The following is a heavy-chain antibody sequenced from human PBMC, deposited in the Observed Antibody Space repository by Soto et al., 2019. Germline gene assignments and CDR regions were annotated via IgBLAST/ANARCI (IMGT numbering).Heavy chain of an antibody. D-gene: IGHD1-1*01. Sequence: QVQLVESGGGVVQPGRSLRLSCAASGFTFRSYGMHWLRQAPGKGLEWVALMSFDGSNKYYADSVRGRFTISSDNSKSTLYLQMDILRPEDTAVYYCAKEFGWELQLSHPYYNSGMDVWGQGTTVTVSS. J-gene: IGHJ6*02. V-gene: IGHV3-30*18. CDR3: AKEFGWELQLSHPYYNSGMDV. CDR2: MSFDGSNK. CDR1: GFTFRSYG.